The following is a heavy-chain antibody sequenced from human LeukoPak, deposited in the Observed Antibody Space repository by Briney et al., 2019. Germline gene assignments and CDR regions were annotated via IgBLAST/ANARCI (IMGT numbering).Heavy chain of an antibody. V-gene: IGHV5-51*01. CDR1: GYSFTSYW. J-gene: IGHJ3*02. D-gene: IGHD6-19*01. Sequence: GESLKISSKGSGYSFTSYWIGWVRQMPGKGLEWMGIIYPGDSDTRYSPSFQGQVTTSADKSISTAYLQWSSLKASDTAMYYCARSSSGWYGLKAFDIWGQGTMVTVSS. CDR3: ARSSSGWYGLKAFDI. CDR2: IYPGDSDT.